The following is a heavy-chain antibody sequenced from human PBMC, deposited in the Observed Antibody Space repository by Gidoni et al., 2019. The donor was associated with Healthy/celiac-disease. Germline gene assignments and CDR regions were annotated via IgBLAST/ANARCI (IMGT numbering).Heavy chain of an antibody. D-gene: IGHD3-3*01. J-gene: IGHJ4*02. CDR3: ARVSGRSGSV. Sequence: QQWGAGLLKPSETLSLTCAVYGGSFSGYYWSWIRQPPGKGLEWIGEINHSGSTNYNPSLKSRVTISVDTSKNQFSLKLSSVTAADTAVYYCARVSGRSGSVWGQGTLVTVSS. CDR1: GGSFSGYY. V-gene: IGHV4-34*01. CDR2: INHSGST.